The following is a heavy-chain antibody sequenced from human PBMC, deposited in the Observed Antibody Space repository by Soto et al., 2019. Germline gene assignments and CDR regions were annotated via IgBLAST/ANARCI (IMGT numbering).Heavy chain of an antibody. CDR1: GDTFNFYT. CDR3: ATSYGSGYRAFDS. Sequence: HVQLVQSGADVQRPGSSVRVSCKASGDTFNFYTINWARQAPGQGLQWMGRINPILSMSNYAPRFQGRVTMTADKSTSTAYMALSSLRSEDTAMYYCATSYGSGYRAFDSWGQGALVTVSS. D-gene: IGHD3-10*01. CDR2: INPILSMS. V-gene: IGHV1-69*02. J-gene: IGHJ4*02.